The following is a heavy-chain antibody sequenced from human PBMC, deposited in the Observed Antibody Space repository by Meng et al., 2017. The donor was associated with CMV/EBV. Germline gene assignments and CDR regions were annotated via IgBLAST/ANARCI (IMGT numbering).Heavy chain of an antibody. CDR2: IYYSGST. V-gene: IGHV4-39*07. CDR3: ARDGHDCSGYNFDY. CDR1: GGSIRSRIYY. Sequence: SGGSIRSRIYYWGWTRQPPGKGLEWIGSIYYSGSTYYNPSLKSRVTISVDTSKNQFSLKLSSVTAADTAVYYCARDGHDCSGYNFDYWGQGTLVTVSP. D-gene: IGHD3-22*01. J-gene: IGHJ4*02.